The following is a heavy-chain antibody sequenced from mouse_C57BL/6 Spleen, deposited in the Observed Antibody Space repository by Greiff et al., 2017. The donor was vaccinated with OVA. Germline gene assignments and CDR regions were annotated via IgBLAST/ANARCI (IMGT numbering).Heavy chain of an antibody. Sequence: VQLQQPGAELVRPGSSVKLSCKASGYTFTSYWMDWVKQRPGQGLEWIGNIYPSDSETHYNQKFKDKATLTVDKSSSTAYMQLSSLTSEDSAVYYCARGDYGSEYFDYWGQGTTLTVSS. CDR1: GYTFTSYW. J-gene: IGHJ2*01. D-gene: IGHD1-1*01. CDR3: ARGDYGSEYFDY. V-gene: IGHV1-61*01. CDR2: IYPSDSET.